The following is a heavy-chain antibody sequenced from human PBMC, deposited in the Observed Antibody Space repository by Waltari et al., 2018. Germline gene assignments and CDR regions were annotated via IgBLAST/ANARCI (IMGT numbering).Heavy chain of an antibody. J-gene: IGHJ5*02. CDR3: ARGGGGDWEWFDP. CDR2: IYSTGST. V-gene: IGHV4-59*01. CDR1: GGSISGFY. D-gene: IGHD2-21*02. Sequence: QVQLQESGPGLVGPSGALSLLCTVSGGSISGFYWSWVRQPPGKGLDWIGYIYSTGSTNCNPTLKSRVTMSGDTSKNQFSLKLSSVTAADTAFDYCARGGGGDWEWFDPWGQGTLVTVSS.